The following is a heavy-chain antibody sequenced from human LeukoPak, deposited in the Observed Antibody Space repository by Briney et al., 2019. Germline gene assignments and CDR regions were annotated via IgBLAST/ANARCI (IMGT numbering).Heavy chain of an antibody. CDR2: INHSGST. V-gene: IGHV4-34*01. Sequence: SETLSLTCAVYGGSFSGYYWSWIRQPPGKGLEWIGEINHSGSTNYNPSLKSRVTISVDTSKNQFSLKLSSVTAADTAVYYCARRRQQLDNYDPWGQGTLVTVSS. CDR1: GGSFSGYY. D-gene: IGHD6-13*01. CDR3: ARRRQQLDNYDP. J-gene: IGHJ5*02.